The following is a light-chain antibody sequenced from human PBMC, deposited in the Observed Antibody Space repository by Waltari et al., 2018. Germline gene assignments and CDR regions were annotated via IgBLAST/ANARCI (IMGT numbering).Light chain of an antibody. V-gene: IGLV3-21*03. J-gene: IGLJ2*01. CDR2: DDI. CDR1: NIGTKT. CDR3: QVWDIDSDPSVV. Sequence: SYVLTQPPSVSVAPGRTARITCVGNNIGTKTAHWYQQKPGQAPVMVVYDDIDRPSGIPERFSGSNSGNTATLIINRVEAGDEADYYCQVWDIDSDPSVVFGGGTKLTVL.